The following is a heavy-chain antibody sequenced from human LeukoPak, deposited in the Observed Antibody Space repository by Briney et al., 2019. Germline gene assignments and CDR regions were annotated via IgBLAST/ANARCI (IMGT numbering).Heavy chain of an antibody. CDR3: ARRGYSLYDY. CDR2: INHSGST. D-gene: IGHD5-18*01. V-gene: IGHV4-34*01. CDR1: GGSFSGYY. Sequence: PSEALSLTCAVYGGSFSGYYWSWIRQPPGKGLEWIGEINHSGSTNYNPSLKSRVTISVDTSKNQFSLKVSSVTAADTAVYYCARRGYSLYDYWGQGTLVTVSS. J-gene: IGHJ4*02.